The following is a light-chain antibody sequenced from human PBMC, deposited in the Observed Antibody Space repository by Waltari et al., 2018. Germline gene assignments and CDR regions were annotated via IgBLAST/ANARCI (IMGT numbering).Light chain of an antibody. V-gene: IGLV1-40*01. CDR3: QSYDSSLSARV. CDR2: GNN. J-gene: IGLJ3*02. Sequence: QSVLTQPPSVSGAPGQRVTIPCTGSSPNIGSPPDVPWYQQLPGTAPKLLIYGNNNRPSGVPDRFSGSKSGTSASLAITGLQAGDEADYYCQSYDSSLSARVFGGGTKLTVL. CDR1: SPNIGSPPD.